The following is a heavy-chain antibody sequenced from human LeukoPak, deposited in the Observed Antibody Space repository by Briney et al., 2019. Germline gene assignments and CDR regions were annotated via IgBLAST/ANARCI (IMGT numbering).Heavy chain of an antibody. V-gene: IGHV4-59*11. CDR3: ARDLVTVTKGFDI. J-gene: IGHJ3*02. Sequence: PSETLSLTCAVSGDSFSSHYWTWIRQSPGTGLEWIGYISHIGRTDYNPSLKSRVTISIDTSKNQFSLKLRSVTAADTAVYYCARDLVTVTKGFDIWGQGTMVSVSS. D-gene: IGHD4-17*01. CDR2: ISHIGRT. CDR1: GDSFSSHY.